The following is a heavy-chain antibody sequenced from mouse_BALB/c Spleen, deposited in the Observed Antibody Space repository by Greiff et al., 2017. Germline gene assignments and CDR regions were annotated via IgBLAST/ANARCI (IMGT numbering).Heavy chain of an antibody. Sequence: VQLQQSGAELMKPGASVKISCTATGFTFSSYWIEWVKQRPGHGLEWIGGILPGSGSTNYNEKFKGKATFTAATSSNTAYMQLGSLTSEDSAVCYCARWSDWGFAYWGQGTLVTVSA. CDR3: ARWSDWGFAY. V-gene: IGHV1-9*01. CDR1: GFTFSSYW. CDR2: ILPGSGST. J-gene: IGHJ3*01.